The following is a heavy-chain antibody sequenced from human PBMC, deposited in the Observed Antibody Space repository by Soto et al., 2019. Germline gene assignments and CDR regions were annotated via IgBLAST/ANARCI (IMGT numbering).Heavy chain of an antibody. CDR1: GFTFSSYA. J-gene: IGHJ4*02. Sequence: EVQLLESGGGLVQPGGSLRLSCAASGFTFSSYAMSWVRQAPGKGLEWVSAISGSDGSTYYADSVKGRFSISRDNSKNTLYLQMNSLRAEDTAVYYCAKDLVYAIAYYFDYWGQGTLVTVSS. CDR3: AKDLVYAIAYYFDY. V-gene: IGHV3-23*01. CDR2: ISGSDGST. D-gene: IGHD2-8*01.